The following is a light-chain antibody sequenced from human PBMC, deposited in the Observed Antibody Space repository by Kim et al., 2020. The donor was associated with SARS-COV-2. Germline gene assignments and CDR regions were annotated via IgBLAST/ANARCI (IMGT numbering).Light chain of an antibody. J-gene: IGKJ2*01. V-gene: IGKV3-15*01. Sequence: SVSPGERATLSCRASQSVSSNLAWYQQKPGQAPRLLMYGVSTRATGIPARFSGSGSGTEFTLTISSLQSEDFAVYYCQQHNDWYTFGQGTKLEI. CDR3: QQHNDWYT. CDR1: QSVSSN. CDR2: GVS.